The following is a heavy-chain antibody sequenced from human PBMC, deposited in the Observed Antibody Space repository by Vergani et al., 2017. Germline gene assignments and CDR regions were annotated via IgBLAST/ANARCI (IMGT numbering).Heavy chain of an antibody. Sequence: QLQLQESGPGLVKPSETLSLTCTVSGGSISSYYWSWIRQPPGKGLEWIGYIYTSGSTNYNPSLKSRVTISVDTSKNQFSLKLSSVTAADTAVYYCARETGYCSSTSCYVHGMDVWGQGTTVTVSS. J-gene: IGHJ6*02. V-gene: IGHV4-4*09. CDR2: IYTSGST. CDR3: ARETGYCSSTSCYVHGMDV. CDR1: GGSISSYY. D-gene: IGHD2-2*01.